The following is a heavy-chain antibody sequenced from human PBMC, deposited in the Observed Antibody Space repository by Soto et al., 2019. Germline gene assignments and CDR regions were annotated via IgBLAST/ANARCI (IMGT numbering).Heavy chain of an antibody. D-gene: IGHD3-3*01. CDR2: IYYSGST. Sequence: SETLSLTCTVSGGSISSYYWSWIRQPPGKGLEWIGYIYYSGSTNYNPSLKSRVTISVDTSKNQFSLKLSSVTAADTAVYYCARGLRITIFGNHYYYYGMDVWGQGTTVTVSS. CDR1: GGSISSYY. CDR3: ARGLRITIFGNHYYYYGMDV. V-gene: IGHV4-59*01. J-gene: IGHJ6*02.